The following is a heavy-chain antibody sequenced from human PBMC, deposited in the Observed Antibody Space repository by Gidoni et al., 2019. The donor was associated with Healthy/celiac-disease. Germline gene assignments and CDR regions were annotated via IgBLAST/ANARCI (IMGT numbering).Heavy chain of an antibody. J-gene: IGHJ6*02. D-gene: IGHD6-13*01. CDR1: GFTSDDYA. CDR3: AKVEASSSWYGDYGMDV. CDR2: ISWDGGST. V-gene: IGHV3-43D*03. Sequence: EVQLVESGGVVVQPGGSLILSCAASGFTSDDYAMHWVRQAPGKGLEWVSLISWDGGSTYYADSVKGRFTISRDNSKKSLYLQMNSLRAEDTALYYCAKVEASSSWYGDYGMDVWGQGTTVTVSS.